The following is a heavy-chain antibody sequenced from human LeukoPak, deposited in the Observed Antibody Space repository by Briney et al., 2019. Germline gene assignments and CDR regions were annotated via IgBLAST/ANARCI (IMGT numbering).Heavy chain of an antibody. Sequence: GGSLRLSCAASGFTVSSNYMSWVRQAPGKGLEWVSAISGSGGSTYYADSVKGRVTISRDNFKNTLYLQMNSLRAEDTAVYYCAKVNLGYYDSSGYYVLLGYFDYWGQGTLVTVSS. CDR1: GFTVSSNY. V-gene: IGHV3-23*01. CDR3: AKVNLGYYDSSGYYVLLGYFDY. D-gene: IGHD3-22*01. J-gene: IGHJ4*02. CDR2: ISGSGGST.